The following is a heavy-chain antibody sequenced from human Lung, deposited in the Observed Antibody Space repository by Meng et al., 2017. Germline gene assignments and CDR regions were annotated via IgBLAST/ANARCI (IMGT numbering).Heavy chain of an antibody. J-gene: IGHJ4*02. D-gene: IGHD1-26*01. Sequence: SVKVSCKASGGTFSSYAISWVRQAPGQGLEWMGGIIPIFGTANYAQKFQGRVTITTDESTSTAYMELSSLRSEDTAVYYCARVAVELLPFSSWTRFDYWGQGTLVTVSS. CDR2: IIPIFGTA. V-gene: IGHV1-69*05. CDR1: GGTFSSYA. CDR3: ARVAVELLPFSSWTRFDY.